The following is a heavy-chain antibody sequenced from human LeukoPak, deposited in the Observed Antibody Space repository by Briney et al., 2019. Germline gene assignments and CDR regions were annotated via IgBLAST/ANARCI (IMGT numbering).Heavy chain of an antibody. CDR1: GFTVSSYA. V-gene: IGHV3-30*04. CDR3: ARGSVIDWIVVVPAALDY. D-gene: IGHD2-2*01. CDR2: ISYDGSNK. Sequence: PGRSLRLSCAASGFTVSSYAMHWVRQAPGKGLEWVAVISYDGSNKYYADSVKGRFTISRDNSKNTLYLQMNSLRAEDTAVYYCARGSVIDWIVVVPAALDYWGQGTLVTVSS. J-gene: IGHJ4*02.